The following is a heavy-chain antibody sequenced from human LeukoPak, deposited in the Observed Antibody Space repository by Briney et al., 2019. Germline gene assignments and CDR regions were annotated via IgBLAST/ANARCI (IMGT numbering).Heavy chain of an antibody. D-gene: IGHD5-18*01. J-gene: IGHJ6*03. CDR2: IYYSGST. Sequence: SETLSLTCTVSGGSISSYYRSWIRQPPGKGLEWIGYIYYSGSTNYNPSLKSRVTISVDTSKNQFSLKLSSVTAADTAVYYCARVMDTGYYMDVWGKGTTVTVSS. CDR3: ARVMDTGYYMDV. V-gene: IGHV4-59*01. CDR1: GGSISSYY.